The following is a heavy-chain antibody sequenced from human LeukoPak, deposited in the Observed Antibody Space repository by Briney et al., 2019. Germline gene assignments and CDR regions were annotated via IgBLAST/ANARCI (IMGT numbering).Heavy chain of an antibody. CDR1: GGSFSGYY. D-gene: IGHD2-21*01. Sequence: PSETLSLTCAVYGGSFSGYYWSWIRQPPGKGLEWIGEINHSGSTNYNPSLKSRVTISVDTSKNQFSLKLSSVTAADTAVYYCAGEGRWGLPNYWGQGTLVTVSS. CDR3: AGEGRWGLPNY. J-gene: IGHJ4*02. CDR2: INHSGST. V-gene: IGHV4-34*01.